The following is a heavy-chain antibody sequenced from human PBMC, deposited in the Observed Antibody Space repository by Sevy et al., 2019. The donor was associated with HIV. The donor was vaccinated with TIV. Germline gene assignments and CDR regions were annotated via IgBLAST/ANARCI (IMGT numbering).Heavy chain of an antibody. Sequence: GGSLRLSCAASRFIFSNYGIHWVRQAPGKGLEWVALIWSDGGNEYYSDSVKGRFTISRDNSKNTLYLQMNSLRAEDTAVYYCAREVEQRLVHYCFEYWGHGTQVTVSS. V-gene: IGHV3-33*01. CDR2: IWSDGGNE. D-gene: IGHD6-13*01. CDR1: RFIFSNYG. CDR3: AREVEQRLVHYCFEY. J-gene: IGHJ4*01.